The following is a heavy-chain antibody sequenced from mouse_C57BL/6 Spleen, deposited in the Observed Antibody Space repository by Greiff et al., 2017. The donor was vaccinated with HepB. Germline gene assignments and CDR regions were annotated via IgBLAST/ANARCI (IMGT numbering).Heavy chain of an antibody. Sequence: QVQLKQPGAELVKPGASVKLSCKASGYTFTSYWMHWVKQRPGQGLEWIGMIHPNSGSTNYNEKFKSKATLTVDKSSSTAYMQLSSLTSEDSAVYYCARELGLHFDYWGQGTTLTVSS. CDR3: ARELGLHFDY. V-gene: IGHV1-64*01. CDR1: GYTFTSYW. D-gene: IGHD4-1*01. CDR2: IHPNSGST. J-gene: IGHJ2*01.